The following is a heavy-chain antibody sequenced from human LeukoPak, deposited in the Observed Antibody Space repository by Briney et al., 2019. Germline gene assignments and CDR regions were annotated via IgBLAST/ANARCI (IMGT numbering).Heavy chain of an antibody. CDR3: ARRVQAVAGFDY. Sequence: SETLSLTCTVSGGSISSGSYYWSWIRQPAGKGLEWIGRIYTTGSTNYNPSLKSRVTISVDTSKNQFSLKLSSVTAADTAVYYCARRVQAVAGFDYWGQGTLVTVSS. V-gene: IGHV4-61*02. J-gene: IGHJ4*02. D-gene: IGHD6-19*01. CDR1: GGSISSGSYY. CDR2: IYTTGST.